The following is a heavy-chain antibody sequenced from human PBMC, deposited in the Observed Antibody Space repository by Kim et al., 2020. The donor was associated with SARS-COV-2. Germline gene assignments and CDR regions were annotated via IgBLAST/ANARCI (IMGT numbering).Heavy chain of an antibody. V-gene: IGHV4-39*01. J-gene: IGHJ4*02. Sequence: NPALKSRVTISVDTSKNQFSRKLSSVTAADTAVYYCVKRRYGDYMYYFDYWGQGTLVTVSS. CDR3: VKRRYGDYMYYFDY. D-gene: IGHD4-17*01.